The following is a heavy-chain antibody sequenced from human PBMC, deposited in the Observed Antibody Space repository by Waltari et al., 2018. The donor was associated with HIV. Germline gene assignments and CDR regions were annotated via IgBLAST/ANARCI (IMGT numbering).Heavy chain of an antibody. V-gene: IGHV1-69*01. CDR1: GGTFSSYD. Sequence: QVQLVQSGAEVKKPGSSVKVSCKASGGTFSSYDISWARQAPGQGLEWMGGIIPIFGTANYAQKFQGRVTITADESTSTAYMELSSLRSEDTAVYYCAREDTAMAAGGPFFDYWGQGTLVTVSS. CDR2: IIPIFGTA. J-gene: IGHJ4*02. D-gene: IGHD5-18*01. CDR3: AREDTAMAAGGPFFDY.